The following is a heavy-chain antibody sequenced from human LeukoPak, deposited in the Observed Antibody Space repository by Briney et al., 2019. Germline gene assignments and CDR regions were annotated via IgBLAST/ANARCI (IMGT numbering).Heavy chain of an antibody. D-gene: IGHD1-1*01. CDR1: GASISSGRNY. Sequence: PSETLSLTCTVSGASISSGRNYWGWIRQSPGKGLEWIASLYSSGTTHYNPSLQSRVSVSVDTFKNQFSVRLNSLTAADTAVYYCARHLSGTTMAHYFDHWGQGTVVTVSS. CDR3: ARHLSGTTMAHYFDH. J-gene: IGHJ4*02. CDR2: LYSSGTT. V-gene: IGHV4-39*01.